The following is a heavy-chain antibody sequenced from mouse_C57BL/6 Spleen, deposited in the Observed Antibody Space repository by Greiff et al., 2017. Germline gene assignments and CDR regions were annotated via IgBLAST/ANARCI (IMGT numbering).Heavy chain of an antibody. CDR1: GYTFTSYW. V-gene: IGHV1-64*01. Sequence: QVQLQQPGAGLVKPGASVKLSCTASGYTFTSYWMHWVKQRPGQGLEWIGYIHPNSGNTNYSEKFKSQVTLTVDKTSSTAYMQLSSLTSEDSSVYCCARGDDYDYWGQGTTLTVSS. J-gene: IGHJ2*01. CDR3: ARGDDYDY. CDR2: IHPNSGNT. D-gene: IGHD2-4*01.